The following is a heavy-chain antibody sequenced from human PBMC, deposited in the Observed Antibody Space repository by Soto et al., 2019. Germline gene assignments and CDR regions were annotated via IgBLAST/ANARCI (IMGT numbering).Heavy chain of an antibody. V-gene: IGHV3-7*01. D-gene: IGHD2-8*01. CDR2: IRQDGSEK. J-gene: IGHJ3*02. CDR1: GFTFSTYW. CDR3: AREKSPAANGLWYDAFDI. Sequence: EVQLVESGGGLVQPGGSLRLSCAASGFTFSTYWMTWVRQAPGKGLEWVANIRQDGSEKYYVDSVKGRFTISRDNARNSLCLQMNSLRAEDTAVYSCAREKSPAANGLWYDAFDIWGQGTMVTVSS.